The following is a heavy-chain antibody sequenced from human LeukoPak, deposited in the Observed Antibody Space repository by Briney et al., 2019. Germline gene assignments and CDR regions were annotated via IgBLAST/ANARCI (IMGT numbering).Heavy chain of an antibody. CDR2: INPNSGGT. Sequence: ASVKVSCKASGYTFTGYYMHWVRQAPGQGLEWMGWINPNSGGTNYAQKFQGRVTMTRDTSISTAYMELSRLRSDDTAVYYCARDDSSGYYYEGASYDYWGQGTLVTVSS. CDR1: GYTFTGYY. D-gene: IGHD3-22*01. CDR3: ARDDSSGYYYEGASYDY. J-gene: IGHJ4*02. V-gene: IGHV1-2*02.